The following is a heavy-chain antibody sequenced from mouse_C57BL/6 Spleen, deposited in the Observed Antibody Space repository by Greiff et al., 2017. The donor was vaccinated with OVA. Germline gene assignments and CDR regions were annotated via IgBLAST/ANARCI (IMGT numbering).Heavy chain of an antibody. D-gene: IGHD2-5*01. CDR2: IYPGSGST. Sequence: QVQLQQPGAELVKPGASVKMSCKASGYTFTSYWITWVKQRPGQGLEWIGDIYPGSGSTNYNEKFKSKATLTVDTSSSTAYMQLSSLTSEDSAVYYGARGRYYSNSAYFESWGEGTTLTVSP. V-gene: IGHV1-55*01. J-gene: IGHJ2*01. CDR3: ARGRYYSNSAYFES. CDR1: GYTFTSYW.